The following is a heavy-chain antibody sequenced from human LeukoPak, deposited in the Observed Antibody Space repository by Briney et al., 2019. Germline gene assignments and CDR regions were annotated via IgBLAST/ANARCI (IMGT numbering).Heavy chain of an antibody. D-gene: IGHD3-10*01. CDR1: GGSISSSSYY. CDR3: ARRITMVRGPNANWFDP. Sequence: SETLSLTCTVSGGSISSSSYYWGWIRQPPGKGLEWIGSTYYSGSTYYNPSLKSRVTISVDTSKNQFSLKLSSVTAADTAVYYCARRITMVRGPNANWFDPWGQGTLVTVSS. V-gene: IGHV4-39*01. CDR2: TYYSGST. J-gene: IGHJ5*02.